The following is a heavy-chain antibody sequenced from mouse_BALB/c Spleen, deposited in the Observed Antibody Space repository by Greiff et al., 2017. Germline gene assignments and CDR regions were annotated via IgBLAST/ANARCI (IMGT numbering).Heavy chain of an antibody. D-gene: IGHD2-14*01. CDR3: ARACYTYVDDFDY. J-gene: IGHJ2*01. CDR1: GFSLTGYG. Sequence: VMLVESGPGLVAPSQSLSITCTVSGFSLTGYGVHWVRQPPGKGLEWLGIIWGGGSTDYNSALKSRLSISKDNAKSQVFLKMNSLQTDDTAMYYCARACYTYVDDFDYWGQGTTLTVSS. V-gene: IGHV2-6-7*01. CDR2: IWGGGST.